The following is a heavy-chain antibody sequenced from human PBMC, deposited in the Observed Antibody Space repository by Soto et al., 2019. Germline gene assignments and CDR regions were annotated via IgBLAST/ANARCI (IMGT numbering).Heavy chain of an antibody. CDR1: GFNFNIYG. J-gene: IGHJ2*01. CDR3: AKEATGSIWYFDL. D-gene: IGHD5-12*01. V-gene: IGHV3-30*02. Sequence: PGGSLRLSCAASGFNFNIYGMHWVRQAPGKGLEWVAFSWHDESYIYYGDSVRGRFTISRDNSKSTLYLHMTDRRAEDAAVYYCAKEATGSIWYFDLWGRGTLVTVAS. CDR2: SWHDESYI.